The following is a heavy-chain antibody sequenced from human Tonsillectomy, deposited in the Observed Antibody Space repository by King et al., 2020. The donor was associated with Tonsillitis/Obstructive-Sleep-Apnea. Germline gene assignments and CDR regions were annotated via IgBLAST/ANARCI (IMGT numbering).Heavy chain of an antibody. J-gene: IGHJ4*02. CDR3: TRRIRGTTGGGFDY. Sequence: VQLVESGGGLVQPGGSLKLSCAASGFTFSGSAMHWVRQASGKGLEWVGRIRSKANTYATAYAASVKGRFTISRDDSKNTGYMKMNSLKTEDMAVYYCTRRIRGTTGGGFDYWGQGTLVTVSS. V-gene: IGHV3-73*01. CDR2: IRSKANTYAT. CDR1: GFTFSGSA. D-gene: IGHD1-7*01.